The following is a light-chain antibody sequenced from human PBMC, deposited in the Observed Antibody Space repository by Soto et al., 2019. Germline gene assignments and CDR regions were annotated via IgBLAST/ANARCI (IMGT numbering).Light chain of an antibody. CDR2: QVS. J-gene: IGLJ3*02. V-gene: IGLV2-14*01. CDR1: SSDVGAYDF. CDR3: ASHTTSSTWV. Sequence: QSVLTQAASASGSPGQSITISCSGTSSDVGAYDFVSWYQQHPGKAPKLIIFQVSNRPSGVSSRFSGSKSGNTASLTISGLQAEDEADYYCASHTTSSTWVFGGGTKVTVL.